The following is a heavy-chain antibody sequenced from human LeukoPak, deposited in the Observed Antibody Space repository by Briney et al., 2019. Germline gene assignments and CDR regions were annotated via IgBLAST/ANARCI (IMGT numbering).Heavy chain of an antibody. Sequence: GGSLRLPCAASGFTFSGSAMHWVRQASGKGLEWVGRIRSKANSYATAYAASVKGRFTISRDDSKNTAYLQMNSLKTEDTAVYYCATSGEWELYFDYWGQGTLVTVSS. D-gene: IGHD1-26*01. CDR2: IRSKANSYAT. CDR1: GFTFSGSA. V-gene: IGHV3-73*01. CDR3: ATSGEWELYFDY. J-gene: IGHJ4*02.